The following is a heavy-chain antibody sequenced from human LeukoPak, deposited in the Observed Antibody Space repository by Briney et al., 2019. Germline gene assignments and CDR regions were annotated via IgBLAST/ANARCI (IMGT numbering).Heavy chain of an antibody. CDR2: IYPGDSDT. V-gene: IGHV5-51*01. CDR3: ARESGRVSDY. D-gene: IGHD2-15*01. Sequence: GESLKISCKGSGHSFTSYWIAWVRQMPGKGLEWMGIIYPGDSDTRYSPSFQGQVTFSADKSISTAYLQWSSLKASDTAIYYCARESGRVSDYWGQGTLVTVSS. CDR1: GHSFTSYW. J-gene: IGHJ4*02.